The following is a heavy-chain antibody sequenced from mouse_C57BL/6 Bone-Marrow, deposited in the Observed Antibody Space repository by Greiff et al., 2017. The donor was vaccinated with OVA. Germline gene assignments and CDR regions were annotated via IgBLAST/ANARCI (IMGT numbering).Heavy chain of an antibody. CDR1: GYTFTDYY. CDR3: AREGDYYGSSNFDY. D-gene: IGHD1-1*01. CDR2: IFPGSGST. Sequence: QVQLKASGPELVKPGASVKISCKASGYTFTDYYINWVKQRPGPGLEWIGWIFPGSGSTYYNEKFKGKATLTVDKSSSTAYMLLSSLTSEDSAVYFCAREGDYYGSSNFDYWGQGTTLTVSS. V-gene: IGHV1-75*01. J-gene: IGHJ2*01.